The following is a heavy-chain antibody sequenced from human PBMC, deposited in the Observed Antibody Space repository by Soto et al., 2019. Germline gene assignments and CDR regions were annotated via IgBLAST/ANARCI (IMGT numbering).Heavy chain of an antibody. V-gene: IGHV4-39*01. CDR1: GGSISSNTYY. CDR2: IYYSGNT. CDR3: VRGVNGRGYFYY. D-gene: IGHD1-1*01. Sequence: SETLSLTCTVSGGSISSNTYYWGWIRQPPGKGLEWIGSIYYSGNTYYNPSLKSRVTISVDTPRNQLSLKLSSVTAAETAVYYCVRGVNGRGYFYYWGQGALVTVSS. J-gene: IGHJ4*02.